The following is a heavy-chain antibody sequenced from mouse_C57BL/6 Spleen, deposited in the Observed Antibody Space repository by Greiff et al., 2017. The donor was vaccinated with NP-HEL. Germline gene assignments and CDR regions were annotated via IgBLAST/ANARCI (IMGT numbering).Heavy chain of an antibody. D-gene: IGHD4-1*01. CDR3: ARSANWDDWFAY. V-gene: IGHV1-72*01. J-gene: IGHJ3*01. CDR1: GYTFTSYW. Sequence: QLQKPGGGRGKRGSSVRLSCKASGYTFTSYWMHWVKQRPGRGLEWIGRIDPNSGGTKYNEKFKSKATLTVDKPSSTAYMQLSSLTSEDSAVYYCARSANWDDWFAYWGQGTLVTVSA. CDR2: IDPNSGGT.